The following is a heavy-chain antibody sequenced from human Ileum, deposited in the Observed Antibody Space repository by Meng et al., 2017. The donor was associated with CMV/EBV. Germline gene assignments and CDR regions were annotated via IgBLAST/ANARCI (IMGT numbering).Heavy chain of an antibody. D-gene: IGHD4-17*01. Sequence: ASVKVSCKASGYTFTSYGISWVRQAPGQGLEWMGWISADNGNTNYAQKLQGRVTMTTDTSTSTAYMDLRSLRSDDTAVYYCERDSDLGRSATVWDYWGQGTLVTVSS. CDR1: GYTFTSYG. V-gene: IGHV1-18*01. J-gene: IGHJ4*02. CDR3: ERDSDLGRSATVWDY. CDR2: ISADNGNT.